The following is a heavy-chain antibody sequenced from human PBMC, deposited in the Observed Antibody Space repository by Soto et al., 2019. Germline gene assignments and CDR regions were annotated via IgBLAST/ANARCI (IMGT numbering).Heavy chain of an antibody. CDR2: ISGSGGST. CDR3: AKDLRRSSSWYRTSYFDY. D-gene: IGHD6-13*01. J-gene: IGHJ4*02. CDR1: GFTFSSYA. Sequence: GGSLRLSCAASGFTFSSYAMSWVRQAPGKGLEWVSAISGSGGSTYYADSVKGRFTISRDNSKNTLYLQMNSLRAEDTAVYYCAKDLRRSSSWYRTSYFDYWGQGTLVTSPQ. V-gene: IGHV3-23*01.